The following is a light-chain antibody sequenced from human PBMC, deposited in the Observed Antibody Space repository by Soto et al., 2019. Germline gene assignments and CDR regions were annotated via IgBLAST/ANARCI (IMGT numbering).Light chain of an antibody. CDR3: SSYTGSNIRYV. V-gene: IGLV2-14*01. J-gene: IGLJ1*01. Sequence: QFVLTQPASVSGSPGQSITISCTGTSNDVGGYNYVSWYQHHPGKAPKLMIYEVSDRPSGVSNRFSGSKSGNTASLTISGLQAEDEADYYCSSYTGSNIRYVFGTGTKVTVL. CDR1: SNDVGGYNY. CDR2: EVS.